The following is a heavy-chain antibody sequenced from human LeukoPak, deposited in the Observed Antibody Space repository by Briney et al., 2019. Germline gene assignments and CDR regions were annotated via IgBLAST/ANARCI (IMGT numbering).Heavy chain of an antibody. D-gene: IGHD3-22*01. CDR2: IYYSGST. V-gene: IGHV4-59*01. CDR1: GGSISSYY. J-gene: IGHJ4*02. Sequence: TSETLSLTCTVSGGSISSYYWSWIRQPPGKGLEWIGYIYYSGSTNYNPSLKSRVTISVDTSKNQFSLKLSSVTAADTAVYYCASYSYYYDSSGYFDYWGQGTLVTVSS. CDR3: ASYSYYYDSSGYFDY.